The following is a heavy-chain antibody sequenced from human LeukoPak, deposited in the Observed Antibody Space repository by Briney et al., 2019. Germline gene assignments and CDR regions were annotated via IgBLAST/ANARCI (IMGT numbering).Heavy chain of an antibody. D-gene: IGHD1-26*01. J-gene: IGHJ4*02. CDR3: AREVGATSADY. V-gene: IGHV3-21*01. CDR2: ISSSSSYI. Sequence: GGSLRLSCAASGFTFSSYSMTWVRQTPGKGLEWVSSISSSSSYIYYADSVKGRFTISRDNAKNSLYLQMNSLRAEDTAVYYCAREVGATSADYWGQGTLVTVSS. CDR1: GFTFSSYS.